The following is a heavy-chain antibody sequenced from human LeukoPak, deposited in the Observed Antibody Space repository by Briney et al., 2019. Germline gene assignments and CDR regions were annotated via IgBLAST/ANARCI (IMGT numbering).Heavy chain of an antibody. J-gene: IGHJ4*02. CDR1: GGSFSGYY. D-gene: IGHD2-2*01. CDR2: INHSGST. V-gene: IGHV4-34*01. CDR3: ARRGLDIVVVPAAIGGYEDGFPFDY. Sequence: SETLSLTCAVYGGSFSGYYWSWIRQPPGKGLEWIGEINHSGSTNYNPSLKSRVTISVDTSKNQFPLKLSSVTAADTAVYYCARRGLDIVVVPAAIGGYEDGFPFDYWGQGTLVTVSS.